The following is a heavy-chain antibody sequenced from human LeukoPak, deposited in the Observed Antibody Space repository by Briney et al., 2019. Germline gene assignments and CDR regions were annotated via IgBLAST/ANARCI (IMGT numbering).Heavy chain of an antibody. Sequence: SETLSLTRAVYGGSFSGYYWSWIRQPPGKGLEWIGEINHSGSTNYNPSLKSRVTISADTSKNQFSLQLRSVTAADTAVYYCVIGVGWQPDYWGQGALVTVSS. D-gene: IGHD2-15*01. CDR1: GGSFSGYY. CDR2: INHSGST. J-gene: IGHJ4*02. CDR3: VIGVGWQPDY. V-gene: IGHV4-34*01.